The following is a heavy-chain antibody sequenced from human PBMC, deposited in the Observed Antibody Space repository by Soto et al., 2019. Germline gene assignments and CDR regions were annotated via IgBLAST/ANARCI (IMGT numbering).Heavy chain of an antibody. CDR2: IDGSDGST. CDR3: AKRNDGRDWPYYFDS. D-gene: IGHD1-1*01. Sequence: GGSLRLSCAASGFTFSSYVMGWVRQAPGKGLEWVSTIDGSDGSTYYADSAKGRFTISRDNSKNTLYLQMNSLRAEDTAIYYCAKRNDGRDWPYYFDSWGQGTLVTVSS. J-gene: IGHJ4*02. CDR1: GFTFSSYV. V-gene: IGHV3-23*01.